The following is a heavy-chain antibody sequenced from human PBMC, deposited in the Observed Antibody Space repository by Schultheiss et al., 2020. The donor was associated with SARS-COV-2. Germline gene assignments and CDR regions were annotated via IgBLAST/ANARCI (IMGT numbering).Heavy chain of an antibody. CDR3: ARKYPVVGLEWSR. CDR1: GGSISSYY. CDR2: IYYSGST. J-gene: IGHJ4*02. V-gene: IGHV4-59*12. D-gene: IGHD3-3*01. Sequence: SETLSLTCTVSGGSISSYYWSWIRQPPGKGLEWIGYIYYSGSTNYNPSLRGRVTISVDTSKNQFSLKLSSVTAADTAVYYCARKYPVVGLEWSRWGQGTLVTVSS.